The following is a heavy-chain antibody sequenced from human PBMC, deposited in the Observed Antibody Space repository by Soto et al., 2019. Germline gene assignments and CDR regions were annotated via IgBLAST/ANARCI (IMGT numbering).Heavy chain of an antibody. CDR3: ARDRNYDDNSAYYYHFDY. V-gene: IGHV3-33*01. Sequence: QVQLVESGGGVVQPGRSLRLSCAASGFTFSTYGIHWVRQAPGKGLEWVALIGYDGSNKYYADSVRCRFTISRDNSKNTLYLQMNSLRAEDTAVYYCARDRNYDDNSAYYYHFDYWGQGTLVTVSS. CDR2: IGYDGSNK. D-gene: IGHD3-22*01. J-gene: IGHJ4*02. CDR1: GFTFSTYG.